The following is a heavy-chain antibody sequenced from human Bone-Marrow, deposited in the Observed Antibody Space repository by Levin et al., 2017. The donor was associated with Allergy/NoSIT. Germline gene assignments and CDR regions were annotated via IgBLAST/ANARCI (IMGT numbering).Heavy chain of an antibody. D-gene: IGHD2-8*01. CDR2: ITTSGSYT. CDR3: ARVLPGTRGLDQ. CDR1: GFTFSDYY. J-gene: IGHJ4*02. V-gene: IGHV3-11*06. Sequence: PGGSLRLSCTASGFTFSDYYMTWIRQAPGKGLEWVSYITTSGSYTSIADSVKGRFTISRDNAKNSVYLQMNSLRGDDTAVYYCARVLPGTRGLDQWGQGTLVTVSS.